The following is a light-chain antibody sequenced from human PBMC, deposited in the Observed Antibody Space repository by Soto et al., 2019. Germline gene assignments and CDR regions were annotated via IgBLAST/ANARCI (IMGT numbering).Light chain of an antibody. CDR1: SSNIGAGYD. Sequence: QSVLTQPPSVSGAPGQRVTISCTGSSSNIGAGYDVHWYQQLPGTAPKLLIYGNSNRPSGVPDRFSGSKSGTSASLAITGVQAEDEADYYCQSYDSSLSGSVFGGGTKLTAL. V-gene: IGLV1-40*01. CDR2: GNS. CDR3: QSYDSSLSGSV. J-gene: IGLJ2*01.